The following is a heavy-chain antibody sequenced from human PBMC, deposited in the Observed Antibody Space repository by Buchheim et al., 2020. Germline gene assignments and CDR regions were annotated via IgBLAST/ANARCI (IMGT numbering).Heavy chain of an antibody. J-gene: IGHJ4*02. Sequence: QLQLQESGPGLVKPSETLSLTCTVSGGSISSSSYCWGWIRQPPGKGLEWIGSIYYSGSTYYNPSLTSRVTISVDTSKNQFSLKLSSVTAADTAVYYCARVGVLVAGTQLFDYWGQGTL. D-gene: IGHD6-19*01. CDR2: IYYSGST. CDR1: GGSISSSSYC. V-gene: IGHV4-39*07. CDR3: ARVGVLVAGTQLFDY.